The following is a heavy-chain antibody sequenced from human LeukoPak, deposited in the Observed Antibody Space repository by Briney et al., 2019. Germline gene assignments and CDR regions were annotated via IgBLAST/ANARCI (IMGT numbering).Heavy chain of an antibody. CDR2: IYHSGST. J-gene: IGHJ4*02. Sequence: SETLSLTCAVSGGSISSGGYSWSWIRQPPGKGLEWIGYIYHSGSTYYNLSLKSRVTISVDTSKNQFSLKLSSVTAADTAVYYCARQVTHKAAAGTWYFDYWGQGTLVTVSS. CDR3: ARQVTHKAAAGTWYFDY. D-gene: IGHD6-13*01. CDR1: GGSISSGGYS. V-gene: IGHV4-30-2*01.